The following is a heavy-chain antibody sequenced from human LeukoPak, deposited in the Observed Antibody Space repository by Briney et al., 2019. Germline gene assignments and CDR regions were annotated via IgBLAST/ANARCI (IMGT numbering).Heavy chain of an antibody. D-gene: IGHD6-13*01. Sequence: KSSETLSLTCTVSGASISSYYWSWIRQPPGKGLEWIAYIYYTGSTNYNPSLKSRATISMDTSKNQFSLRVSSVTAADTAIYYCARQSPLAAAGTFDYWGQGTLVTVSS. CDR3: ARQSPLAAAGTFDY. J-gene: IGHJ4*02. CDR1: GASISSYY. V-gene: IGHV4-59*01. CDR2: IYYTGST.